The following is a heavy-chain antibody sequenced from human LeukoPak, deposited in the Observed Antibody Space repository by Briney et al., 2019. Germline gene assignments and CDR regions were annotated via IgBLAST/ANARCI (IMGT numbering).Heavy chain of an antibody. Sequence: GGSLRLSCAASGFTFSSYWIHWVRQAPGKGLVWVSRINGDGSRTTYADSVKGRCTISRDNAKNTVYLQMNSLGAEDTAVYYCVGPHYDILTGYYQDAFDIWGQGTMVTVSS. CDR2: INGDGSRT. V-gene: IGHV3-74*01. CDR1: GFTFSSYW. J-gene: IGHJ3*02. D-gene: IGHD3-9*01. CDR3: VGPHYDILTGYYQDAFDI.